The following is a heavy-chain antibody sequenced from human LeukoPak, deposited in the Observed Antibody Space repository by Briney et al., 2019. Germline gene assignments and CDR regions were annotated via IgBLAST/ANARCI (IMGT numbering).Heavy chain of an antibody. CDR3: AGRVGACIWTGMHF. Sequence: PSETLSLNCTVSGGSISSGTYHWGWVRQPPGKGLEWIGNIHYSGSTYYNPSLKSPVTISVDTSKNQFSLQLSSVTAADTSVYYCAGRVGACIWTGMHFWGQGTLVTVSS. J-gene: IGHJ4*02. D-gene: IGHD1-26*01. CDR2: IHYSGST. CDR1: GGSISSGTYH. V-gene: IGHV4-39*01.